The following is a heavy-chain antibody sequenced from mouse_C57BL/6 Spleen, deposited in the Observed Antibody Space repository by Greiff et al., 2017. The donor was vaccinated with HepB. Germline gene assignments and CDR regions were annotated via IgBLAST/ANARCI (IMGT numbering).Heavy chain of an antibody. V-gene: IGHV1-82*01. CDR1: GYAFSSSW. CDR3: AVRMDY. Sequence: HLHHSGPDLVKPGASVKISCKASGYAFSSSWMNWVKQRPGKGLEWIGRIYPGDGDTNYNGKFKGKATLTADKSSSTAYMQLSSLTSEDSAVYFCAVRMDYWGQGTSVTVSS. D-gene: IGHD2-1*01. J-gene: IGHJ4*01. CDR2: IYPGDGDT.